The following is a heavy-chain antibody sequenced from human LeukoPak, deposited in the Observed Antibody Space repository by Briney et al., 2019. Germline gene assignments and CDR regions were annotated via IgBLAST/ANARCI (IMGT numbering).Heavy chain of an antibody. CDR2: ISSSSTHI. V-gene: IGHV3-21*01. Sequence: GGSLRLSCAASGFTFTSYAMTWVRQAPGKGLEWVSSISSSSTHIYYADSVKGRFTISRDNAKNSLYLQMHSLRAEDTAVYYCARGPLGAVATIRGGGFDYWGQGTLVTVSS. CDR1: GFTFTSYA. CDR3: ARGPLGAVATIRGGGFDY. D-gene: IGHD5-12*01. J-gene: IGHJ4*02.